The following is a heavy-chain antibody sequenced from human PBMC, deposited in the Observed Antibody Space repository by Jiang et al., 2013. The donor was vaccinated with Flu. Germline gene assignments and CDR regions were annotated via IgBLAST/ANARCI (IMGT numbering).Heavy chain of an antibody. Sequence: LLKPSETLSLTCTVSGGSISSYYWSWIRRPPGKRLEWIGYIYYSGTTNYNPSLRSRVTISVDTSRNQFSLKLSSVIAADTAVYYCARDSGSDYSADAFDIWGQGTKVTVSS. CDR3: ARDSGSDYSADAFDI. V-gene: IGHV4-59*01. J-gene: IGHJ3*02. CDR2: IYYSGTT. D-gene: IGHD1-26*01. CDR1: GGSISSYY.